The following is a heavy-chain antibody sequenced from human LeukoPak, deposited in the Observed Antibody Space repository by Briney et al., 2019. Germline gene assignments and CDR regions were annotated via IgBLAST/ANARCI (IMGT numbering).Heavy chain of an antibody. CDR3: ARFHADYFYTYGMDV. V-gene: IGHV1-18*01. CDR2: ISAYNGDT. CDR1: GYTFGTYG. J-gene: IGHJ6*02. D-gene: IGHD2/OR15-2a*01. Sequence: ASVKVSCKASGYTFGTYGVSWVRQAPGQGREWMGWISAYNGDTYYAPKFQGRVTLTTDTPTSTAYMEMRSLRSDDTAVYYCARFHADYFYTYGMDVWGQGTTVTVSS.